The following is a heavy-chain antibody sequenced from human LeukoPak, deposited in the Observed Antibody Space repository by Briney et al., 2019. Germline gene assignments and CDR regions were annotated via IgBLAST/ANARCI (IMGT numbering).Heavy chain of an antibody. V-gene: IGHV1-24*01. CDR1: GYTLTELS. CDR2: FDPEDGET. CDR3: ARLAMVRGVIIAYFDY. J-gene: IGHJ4*02. Sequence: ASVKVSCKVSGYTLTELSMHWVRQAPGKGLEWMGGFDPEDGETIYAQKFQRRVTMTEDTSTDTAYMELSSLRSEDTAVYYCARLAMVRGVIIAYFDYWGQGTLVTVSS. D-gene: IGHD3-10*01.